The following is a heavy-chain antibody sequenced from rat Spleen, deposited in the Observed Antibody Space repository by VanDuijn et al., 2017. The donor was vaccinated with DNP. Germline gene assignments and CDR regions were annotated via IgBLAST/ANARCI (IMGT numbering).Heavy chain of an antibody. D-gene: IGHD5-1*01. J-gene: IGHJ2*01. CDR2: ITYDVRNT. CDR1: GFTFSNSD. Sequence: EVQLVESGGGSVQPGRSMRLSCAASGFTFSNSDMAWVRQAPNKGLEWVATITYDVRNTFYRDSVKGRFTISRDNAKSTLYLQMDSLRSDDTATYYCSTALGDYWGQGVMVTVSS. CDR3: STALGDY. V-gene: IGHV5-7*01.